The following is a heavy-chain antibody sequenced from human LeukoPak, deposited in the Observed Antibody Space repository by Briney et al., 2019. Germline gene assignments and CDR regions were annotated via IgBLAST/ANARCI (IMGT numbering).Heavy chain of an antibody. CDR1: GYTFTSYD. Sequence: GASVKVSCKASGYTFTSYDINWVRQATGQGLEWMGWMNPNSGITGYAQKFQGRVTMTRNTSISTAYMELSSLRSEDTAVYYCARGRMVRGVTWWFDPWGQGTLVTVSS. CDR3: ARGRMVRGVTWWFDP. CDR2: MNPNSGIT. J-gene: IGHJ5*02. D-gene: IGHD3-10*01. V-gene: IGHV1-8*01.